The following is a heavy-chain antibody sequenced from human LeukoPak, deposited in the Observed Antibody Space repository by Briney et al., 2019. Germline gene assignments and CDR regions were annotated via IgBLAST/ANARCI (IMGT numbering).Heavy chain of an antibody. CDR2: INHSGST. D-gene: IGHD4-17*01. Sequence: PSETLSLTCAVYGGSFSAYYWSWIRQPPGKGLEWIGDINHSGSTNNNPSLESRVTISVHTSKNQFSLKLSSVTAADTAVYYCARARPTVTDDYDAFDIWGQGTMVTVSS. CDR3: ARARPTVTDDYDAFDI. V-gene: IGHV4-34*01. CDR1: GGSFSAYY. J-gene: IGHJ3*02.